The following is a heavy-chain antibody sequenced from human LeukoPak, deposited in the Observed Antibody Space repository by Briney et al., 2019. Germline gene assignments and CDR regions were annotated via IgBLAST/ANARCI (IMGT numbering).Heavy chain of an antibody. Sequence: GGSLRLSCAASGFTFSSYAMHWVRQAPGKGLEWVAVISYDGSNKYYADSVKGRFTISRDNAKNTLYLQMNSLRAEDTAVYYCARAGGTYYYDSSGYPYWGQGTLVTVSS. CDR2: ISYDGSNK. D-gene: IGHD3-22*01. V-gene: IGHV3-30-3*01. CDR3: ARAGGTYYYDSSGYPY. CDR1: GFTFSSYA. J-gene: IGHJ4*02.